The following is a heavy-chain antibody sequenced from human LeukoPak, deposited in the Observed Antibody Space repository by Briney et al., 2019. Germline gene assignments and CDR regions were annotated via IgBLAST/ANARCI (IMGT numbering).Heavy chain of an antibody. D-gene: IGHD1-26*01. CDR3: ARSGGGGAFDI. CDR1: GFTLSSNW. V-gene: IGHV3-74*01. CDR2: FYSDGSRT. Sequence: GGSLRLSCAGSGFTLSSNWMHWVGQAPGQGLVWGSRFYSDGSRTNYADSVKGRFTISGDNAKNTQYLQMNSLRAEASAVYYCARSGGGGAFDIWGQGTTVTVSS. J-gene: IGHJ3*02.